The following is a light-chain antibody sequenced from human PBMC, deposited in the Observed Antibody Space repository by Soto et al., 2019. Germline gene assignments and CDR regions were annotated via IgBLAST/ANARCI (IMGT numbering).Light chain of an antibody. Sequence: EIVMTQSPATLSVSPGERATLSCRASQSVSSNLAWYQQKPGQAPRLLIYGASTRATGIPDRFSGSGSGTDFTLSISRLEPEDFAVYYCQQRSVWPITFGQGTRLEI. V-gene: IGKV3D-15*01. CDR1: QSVSSN. CDR3: QQRSVWPIT. J-gene: IGKJ5*01. CDR2: GAS.